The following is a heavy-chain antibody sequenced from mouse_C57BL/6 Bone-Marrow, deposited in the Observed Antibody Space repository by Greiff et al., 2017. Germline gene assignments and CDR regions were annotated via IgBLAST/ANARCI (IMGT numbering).Heavy chain of an antibody. J-gene: IGHJ2*01. CDR2: IHPNSGST. CDR3: ARPITTVVAFDY. CDR1: GYTFTSYW. D-gene: IGHD1-1*01. V-gene: IGHV1-64*01. Sequence: VQLQQPGAELVKPGASVKLSCKASGYTFTSYWMHWVKQRPGQGLERIGMIHPNSGSTNYNEKFKSKATLTVDKSSSTAYMQLSSLTSEDSAVYYCARPITTVVAFDYWGQGTTLTVSS.